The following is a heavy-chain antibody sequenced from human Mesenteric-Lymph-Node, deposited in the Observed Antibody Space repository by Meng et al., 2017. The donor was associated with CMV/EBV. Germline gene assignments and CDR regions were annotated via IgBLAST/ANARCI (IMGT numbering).Heavy chain of an antibody. CDR3: ARGGSSSWYLNY. CDR2: ISGSGDKT. CDR1: GFTFRSYA. Sequence: GESLKISCAASGFTFRSYAMSWVRQAPGKGLEWVSVISGSGDKTWYADSVKGRFTISRDNAKNSLYLQMNSLRAEDTAVYYCARGGSSSWYLNYWGQGTLVTVSS. D-gene: IGHD6-13*01. V-gene: IGHV3-23*01. J-gene: IGHJ4*02.